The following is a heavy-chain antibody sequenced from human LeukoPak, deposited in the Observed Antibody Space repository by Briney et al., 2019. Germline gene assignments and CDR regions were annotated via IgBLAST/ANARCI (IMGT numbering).Heavy chain of an antibody. Sequence: SETLSLTCAVSGGSISSGGYSWSWIWQPPGKGLEWIGYIYHSGSTYYNPSLKSRVTISVDRSKNQFSLKLSSVTAADTAVYYCARARSGYYYGSGSYFNWFDPWGQGTLVTVSS. D-gene: IGHD3-10*01. CDR2: IYHSGST. V-gene: IGHV4-30-2*01. CDR1: GGSISSGGYS. CDR3: ARARSGYYYGSGSYFNWFDP. J-gene: IGHJ5*02.